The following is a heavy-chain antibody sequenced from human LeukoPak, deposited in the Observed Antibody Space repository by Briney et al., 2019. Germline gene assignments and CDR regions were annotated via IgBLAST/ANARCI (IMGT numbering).Heavy chain of an antibody. D-gene: IGHD5-24*01. V-gene: IGHV1-18*01. CDR2: ISAYNGNT. Sequence: ASVKVSCKASGYTFTSCGISWVRQAPGQGLEWMGWISAYNGNTNYAEKLQGRVTMTTDTSTSTAYMGLRSLRSDDTAVYYCARDRRDGYNWDYFDYWGQGTLVTVSS. J-gene: IGHJ4*02. CDR3: ARDRRDGYNWDYFDY. CDR1: GYTFTSCG.